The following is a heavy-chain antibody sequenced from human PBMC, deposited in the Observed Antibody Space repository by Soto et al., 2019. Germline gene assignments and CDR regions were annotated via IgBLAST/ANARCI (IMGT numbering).Heavy chain of an antibody. CDR2: ISAYNGNT. D-gene: IGHD6-13*01. CDR1: GYTFTSYG. J-gene: IGHJ6*02. Sequence: QVQLVQSGAEVKKPGASVKVSCKSSGYTFTSYGISWVRQAPGQGLEWMGWISAYNGNTNYAQKLQGRVTMTTDTSTSRAYMGLRSLRSDDTAVYYCAVDGVAAAGTVDYYYDMDVWGHGTTVTV. CDR3: AVDGVAAAGTVDYYYDMDV. V-gene: IGHV1-18*01.